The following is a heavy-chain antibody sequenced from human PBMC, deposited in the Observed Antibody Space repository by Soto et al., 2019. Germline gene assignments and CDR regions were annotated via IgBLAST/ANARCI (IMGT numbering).Heavy chain of an antibody. Sequence: QVQLVESGGGVVQPGRSLRLSCAASGFTFRSYGMHWVRQAPGKGLEWVAVILYDGSNKYYADSVKGRFTISRDNSKNXLYLQMNSLRAEDTAVYYCAKIGIPDYYDNSDYAYWGQGTLVTVSS. D-gene: IGHD3-22*01. CDR2: ILYDGSNK. CDR1: GFTFRSYG. CDR3: AKIGIPDYYDNSDYAY. J-gene: IGHJ4*02. V-gene: IGHV3-30*18.